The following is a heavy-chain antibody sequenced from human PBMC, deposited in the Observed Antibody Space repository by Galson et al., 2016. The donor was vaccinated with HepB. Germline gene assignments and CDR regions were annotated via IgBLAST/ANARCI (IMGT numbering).Heavy chain of an antibody. J-gene: IGHJ4*02. Sequence: SVKVSCKASGYIFSSYTIYWVRQAPGQRLEWMGWINAGNGNTKSSQKFQGRVTLTTDTAATTAYLELSSLKSEDTAVYYCARLGQQPARHLAYWGQGTLVTVSS. CDR3: ARLGQQPARHLAY. V-gene: IGHV1-3*01. D-gene: IGHD1-14*01. CDR2: INAGNGNT. CDR1: GYIFSSYT.